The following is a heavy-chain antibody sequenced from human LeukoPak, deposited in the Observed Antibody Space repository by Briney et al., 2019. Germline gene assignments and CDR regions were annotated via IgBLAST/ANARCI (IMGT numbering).Heavy chain of an antibody. CDR1: GFTISNHW. CDR3: ARGVEVVPATMGAYYYYYMDV. Sequence: PGGSLRLSCAASGFTISNHWMHWVRRAPGKGLVWVSRINSDGRRTSYADSVKGRFTISRDNAKNTLYLQMNSLRPDDTAVYYCARGVEVVPATMGAYYYYYMDVWGKGTTVTVSS. D-gene: IGHD2-2*01. CDR2: INSDGRRT. J-gene: IGHJ6*03. V-gene: IGHV3-74*01.